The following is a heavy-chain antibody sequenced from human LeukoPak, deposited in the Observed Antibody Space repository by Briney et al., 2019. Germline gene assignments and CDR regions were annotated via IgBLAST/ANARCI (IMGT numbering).Heavy chain of an antibody. D-gene: IGHD2-15*01. V-gene: IGHV4-59*08. CDR2: IYHSGST. Sequence: SETLSLTCTVSGGSISSYYWSWIRQPPGKGLEWIGYIYHSGSTNYNPSLKSRVTISVDTSKNQFSLKLSSVTAADTAVYYCASTVGYCSGGSCYPDWFDPWGQGTLVTVSS. CDR3: ASTVGYCSGGSCYPDWFDP. J-gene: IGHJ5*02. CDR1: GGSISSYY.